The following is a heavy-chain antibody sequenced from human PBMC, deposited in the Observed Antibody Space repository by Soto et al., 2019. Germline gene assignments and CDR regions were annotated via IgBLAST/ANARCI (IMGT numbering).Heavy chain of an antibody. CDR1: GFTFTSSA. CDR2: SVVGSGNT. Sequence: ASVKVSCKASGFTFTSSAVQWVRQARGQRLEWLGWSVVGSGNTNYAQKFQERVTITWDMSISTAYMELSSLRSEDTAVYYCASLKAIEYYDILTGSTHWFDPWGQGTLVTVSS. CDR3: ASLKAIEYYDILTGSTHWFDP. J-gene: IGHJ5*02. V-gene: IGHV1-58*01. D-gene: IGHD3-9*01.